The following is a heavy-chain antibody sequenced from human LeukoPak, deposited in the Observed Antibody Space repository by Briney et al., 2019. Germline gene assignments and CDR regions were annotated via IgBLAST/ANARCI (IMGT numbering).Heavy chain of an antibody. CDR2: INHSGST. Sequence: SETLSLTCAVYGGSFSGYYWSWIRQPPGKGLEWIGEINHSGSTNYNPSLKSRVTISVDTSKNQFSLKLSSVTAADTAVYYCARDWALRRGYGMDVWGQGTTVTVSS. J-gene: IGHJ6*02. V-gene: IGHV4-34*01. D-gene: IGHD5-12*01. CDR3: ARDWALRRGYGMDV. CDR1: GGSFSGYY.